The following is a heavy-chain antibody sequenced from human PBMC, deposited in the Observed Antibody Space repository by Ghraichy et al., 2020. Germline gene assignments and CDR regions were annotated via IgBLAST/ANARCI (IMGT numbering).Heavy chain of an antibody. CDR1: GFTFSSYA. CDR2: ISGSGGST. Sequence: GESLNISCAASGFTFSSYAMSWVRQAPGKGLEWVSAISGSGGSTYYADSVKGRFTISRDNSKNTLYLQMNSLRAEDTAVYYCAKDQRYYGSGSYSDYWGQGTLVTVSS. V-gene: IGHV3-23*01. J-gene: IGHJ4*02. D-gene: IGHD3-10*01. CDR3: AKDQRYYGSGSYSDY.